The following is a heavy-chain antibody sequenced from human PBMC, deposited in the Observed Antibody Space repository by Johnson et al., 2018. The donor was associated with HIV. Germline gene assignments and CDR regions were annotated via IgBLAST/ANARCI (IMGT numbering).Heavy chain of an antibody. Sequence: VQLVESGGGLVQSGGSLRLYCGASGFSVSSNYMSWVRQAPGKGLEWVSVIYSGGSTYYADSVKGRFTISRDNSKNTLYLQINSLKTDDTGVYYCSREVYQMTAFDIWGQGTVVTVSS. CDR1: GFSVSSNY. CDR2: IYSGGST. D-gene: IGHD2-2*01. J-gene: IGHJ3*02. V-gene: IGHV3-66*01. CDR3: SREVYQMTAFDI.